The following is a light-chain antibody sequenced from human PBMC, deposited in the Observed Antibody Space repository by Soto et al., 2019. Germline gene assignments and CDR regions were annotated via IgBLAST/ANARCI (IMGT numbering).Light chain of an antibody. V-gene: IGKV1-5*01. CDR1: QNIRTW. CDR2: DAS. CDR3: QKYNDYST. Sequence: DIQMTQSPSTLSASVGDRVTITCRASQNIRTWLAWYQQKPGQPPRLLISDASSLQSGVPSRFSVSGSGTEFTLTISSLHPDDFATYDCQKYNDYSTFAQRTKLDI. J-gene: IGKJ2*01.